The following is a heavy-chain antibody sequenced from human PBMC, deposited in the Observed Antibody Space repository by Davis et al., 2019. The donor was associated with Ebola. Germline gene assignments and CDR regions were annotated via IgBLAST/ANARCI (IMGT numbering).Heavy chain of an antibody. CDR3: ARSRAPGGPSDY. Sequence: GESLKISCTASGFNVCGNYMSWVRQAPGKGLEWVAVIYRGGNTYYADSVKGRFTISRDNDKESLFLQMNSLRAEDSAVYFCARSRAPGGPSDYWGQGTLVTVSS. CDR1: GFNVCGNY. V-gene: IGHV3-66*01. CDR2: IYRGGNT. D-gene: IGHD6-6*01. J-gene: IGHJ4*02.